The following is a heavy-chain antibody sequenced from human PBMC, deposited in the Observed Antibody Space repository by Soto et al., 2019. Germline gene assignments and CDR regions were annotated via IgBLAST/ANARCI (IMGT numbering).Heavy chain of an antibody. CDR3: ARRHNSLFYFDY. CDR2: ISSTSNTI. Sequence: EVQLVESGGGLVQPGGSLILSCAASGFTFSSYSLNWVRRAPGKGLEWVSYISSTSNTIYYADSVKGRFTISRDNAKNSLYLQMSSLRDEDTAVYYCARRHNSLFYFDYWGQGTLVTVSS. V-gene: IGHV3-48*02. J-gene: IGHJ4*02. CDR1: GFTFSSYS. D-gene: IGHD1-20*01.